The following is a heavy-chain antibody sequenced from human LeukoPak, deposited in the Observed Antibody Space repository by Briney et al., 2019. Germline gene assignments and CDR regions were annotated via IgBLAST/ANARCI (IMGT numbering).Heavy chain of an antibody. Sequence: GESLKISCEGSGYRFASYWIGWVRQMPGKGPEYMGIIYPGDSDTRYSPSFQGQVTISADKSISTAYLQWSSLKASDTAVYFCARLLGHCSSSSCSVDFDSWGQGTLVTVSP. V-gene: IGHV5-51*01. D-gene: IGHD2-2*01. CDR2: IYPGDSDT. CDR1: GYRFASYW. CDR3: ARLLGHCSSSSCSVDFDS. J-gene: IGHJ4*02.